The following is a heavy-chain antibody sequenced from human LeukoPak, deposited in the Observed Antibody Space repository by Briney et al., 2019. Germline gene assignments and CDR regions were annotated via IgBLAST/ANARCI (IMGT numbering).Heavy chain of an antibody. D-gene: IGHD2-21*02. CDR2: IHHTGST. CDR1: GGSISSSGYS. V-gene: IGHV4-30-2*01. Sequence: PSETLSLTCAVSGGSISSSGYSWSWIRQPPGKGLEWLGYIHHTGSTYYNPSLKSRVTISVDRSKNQFSLKLSSVTAADTAMYFCARTPTYCGGDCYYFDPWGQGTLVTVSS. CDR3: ARTPTYCGGDCYYFDP. J-gene: IGHJ5*02.